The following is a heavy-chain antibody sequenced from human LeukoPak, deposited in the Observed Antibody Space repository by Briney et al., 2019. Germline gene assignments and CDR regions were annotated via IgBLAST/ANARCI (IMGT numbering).Heavy chain of an antibody. CDR3: ARGASTIFAHNWFDP. J-gene: IGHJ5*02. D-gene: IGHD3-3*01. CDR1: GGTFSSYA. V-gene: IGHV1-69*05. CDR2: IIPIFGTA. Sequence: ASVKVSCKASGGTFSSYAISWVRQALGQGLEWMGGIIPIFGTANYAQKFQGRVTITTDESTSTAYMELSSLRSEDTAVYYCARGASTIFAHNWFDPWGQGTLVTVPS.